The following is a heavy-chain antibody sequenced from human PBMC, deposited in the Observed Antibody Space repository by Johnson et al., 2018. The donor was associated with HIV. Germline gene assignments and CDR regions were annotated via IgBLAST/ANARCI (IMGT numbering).Heavy chain of an antibody. D-gene: IGHD1-20*01. Sequence: VQLVESGGGVVQPGGSLRLSCAASGFTFSSYWMSWVRQAPGKGLEWVANIKQDGSEKYYVDSVKGRFTISRDNAKNSLYLQMNSLRAEDTAVCYCARVRPYNWNDVHAFDIWGQGTMVTVSS. CDR1: GFTFSSYW. J-gene: IGHJ3*02. CDR2: IKQDGSEK. CDR3: ARVRPYNWNDVHAFDI. V-gene: IGHV3-7*03.